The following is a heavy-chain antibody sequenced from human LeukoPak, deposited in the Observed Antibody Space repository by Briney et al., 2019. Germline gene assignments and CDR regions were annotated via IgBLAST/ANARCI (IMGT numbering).Heavy chain of an antibody. CDR1: GGSISSSSYY. Sequence: SETLSLTCTVSGGSISSSSYYWGWIRQPPGKGLEWIGSIYYSGSTYYNPSLKSRVTISVDTSKNQFSLRLSSVTAADTAVYYVSKHWHGWGKGKDYRAQGPLATVPP. CDR2: IYYSGST. V-gene: IGHV4-39*01. J-gene: IGHJ4*02. CDR3: SKHWHGWGKGKDY. D-gene: IGHD3-16*01.